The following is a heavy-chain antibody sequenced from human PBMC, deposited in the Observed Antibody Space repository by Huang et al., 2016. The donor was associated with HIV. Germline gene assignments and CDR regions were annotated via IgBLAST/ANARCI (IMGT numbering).Heavy chain of an antibody. J-gene: IGHJ6*03. CDR3: ARARGNSWSADYYYYYMDV. D-gene: IGHD6-13*01. Sequence: EVQLVQSGAEVKKSGESLKISCKGSGYSFSIYWIAWVRQMCGKGREWMGIIDPGDSDTRYRPALQGQVTISADKSISTAYLQWSSLKASDTAMYYCARARGNSWSADYYYYYMDVWGKGTTVTVSS. CDR2: IDPGDSDT. V-gene: IGHV5-51*03. CDR1: GYSFSIYW.